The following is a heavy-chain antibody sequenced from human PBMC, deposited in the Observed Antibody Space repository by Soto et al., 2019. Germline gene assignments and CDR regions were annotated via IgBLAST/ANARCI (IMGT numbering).Heavy chain of an antibody. CDR3: ATVVGGSSGYYYYFDY. D-gene: IGHD3-22*01. CDR1: GGSNSSGGYY. V-gene: IGHV4-31*03. J-gene: IGHJ4*02. CDR2: IYYSGST. Sequence: LCRACPVSGGSNSSGGYYWTWIREHPGKGLEWIGYIYYSGSTYYNPSLKSRVTLSVDTSKNQFSLTLSSVTAADTAVSYCATVVGGSSGYYYYFDYWGQGTPVTVSS.